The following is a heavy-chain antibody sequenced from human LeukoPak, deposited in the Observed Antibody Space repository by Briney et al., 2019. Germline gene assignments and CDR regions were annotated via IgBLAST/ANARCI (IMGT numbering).Heavy chain of an antibody. D-gene: IGHD6-13*01. Sequence: PGGSLRLSCAASGFTFNDYWMHWVRQAPGKGLVWVSRVNPDGSTRGYADSVKGRFTISRDNPKNTLYLQMNSLTPEDTALYYCVREVPSGSWYPLGFWGQGTLVTVSS. CDR2: VNPDGSTR. CDR3: VREVPSGSWYPLGF. V-gene: IGHV3-74*01. CDR1: GFTFNDYW. J-gene: IGHJ4*02.